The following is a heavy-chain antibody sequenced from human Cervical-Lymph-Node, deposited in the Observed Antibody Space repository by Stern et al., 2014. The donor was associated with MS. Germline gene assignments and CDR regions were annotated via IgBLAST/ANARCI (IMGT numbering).Heavy chain of an antibody. Sequence: QVQLVQSGAEVKKPGSSVNVSCKASGGTFNNFAVSWVRQVPGQGYEWMGGIMPIFESTNYAQKFRHRVTIIADKSTNTVYMELSSLKSDDTAMYYCVRGLSGYDYWYFDLWGRGTLVTVSS. J-gene: IGHJ2*01. CDR2: IMPIFEST. CDR1: GGTFNNFA. D-gene: IGHD3-3*01. CDR3: VRGLSGYDYWYFDL. V-gene: IGHV1-69*06.